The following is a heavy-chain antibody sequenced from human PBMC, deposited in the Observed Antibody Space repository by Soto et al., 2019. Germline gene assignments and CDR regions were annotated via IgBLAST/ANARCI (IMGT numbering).Heavy chain of an antibody. D-gene: IGHD3-22*01. Sequence: SETLSLTCTVSGGSISSDDYYWSWIRQAPGRGLEWIGYIHSSGSIYCNPSLKSRATMSIDTAGNQFSLKVSSVVVADTAVYYCARDLDGLHDDTSGPFPRPGWGQGTLVTVSS. J-gene: IGHJ1*01. CDR1: GGSISSDDYY. CDR3: ARDLDGLHDDTSGPFPRPG. V-gene: IGHV4-30-4*01. CDR2: IHSSGSI.